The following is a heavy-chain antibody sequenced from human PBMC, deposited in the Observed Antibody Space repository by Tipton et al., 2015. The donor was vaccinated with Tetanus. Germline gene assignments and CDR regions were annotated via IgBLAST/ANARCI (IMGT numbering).Heavy chain of an antibody. V-gene: IGHV4-31*03. CDR3: ARDQARGARGWNYFDS. D-gene: IGHD6-6*01. CDR2: IYSSGST. J-gene: IGHJ4*02. CDR1: GGSISGGRYY. Sequence: GLVKPSQTLSLTCTVSGGSISGGRYYWSWIRQRPGKGLEWIGDIYSSGSTYSDPSLKGRVTISVDTSKNQFSLRLNSVTAADTAVYYCARDQARGARGWNYFDSWGQGTLVTVSS.